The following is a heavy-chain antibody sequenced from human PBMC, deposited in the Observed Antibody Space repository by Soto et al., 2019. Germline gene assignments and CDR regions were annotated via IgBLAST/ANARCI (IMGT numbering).Heavy chain of an antibody. Sequence: SETLSLTSAVYGGSFSGYYWSWIRQPPGKGLEWIGEINHSGSTNYNPSLKSRVTISVDTSKNKFSLKLSSVTAADAAVYYWGRAKYSYYYYSGMDVWGQGTTVTVSS. CDR1: GGSFSGYY. CDR3: GRAKYSYYYYSGMDV. V-gene: IGHV4-34*01. D-gene: IGHD5-18*01. J-gene: IGHJ6*02. CDR2: INHSGST.